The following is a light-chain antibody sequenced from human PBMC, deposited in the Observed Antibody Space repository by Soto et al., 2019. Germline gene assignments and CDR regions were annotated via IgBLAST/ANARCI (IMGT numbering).Light chain of an antibody. CDR1: SSDVGGYNY. CDR3: SSYTSSSIFNWV. J-gene: IGLJ3*02. Sequence: QSVLTQPASVSGSPGQSITISCTGTSSDVGGYNYVSWYQQHPGKAPKLMIYEVSNRPSGVSNRFSGSKSGNTASLTISGLQAEDEADYYCSSYTSSSIFNWVFGGGTQLTVL. V-gene: IGLV2-14*01. CDR2: EVS.